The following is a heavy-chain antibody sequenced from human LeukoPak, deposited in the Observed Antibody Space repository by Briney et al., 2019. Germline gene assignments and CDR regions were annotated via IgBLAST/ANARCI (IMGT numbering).Heavy chain of an antibody. V-gene: IGHV3-74*01. J-gene: IGHJ4*02. CDR1: GLTFSSHW. Sequence: PGGSLRLSCAASGLTFSSHWMHWVRQAPGKGLVWVSRITNDGSSTTYADSVKGRFTISRDNAKNMLYLQVNSLRAEDTAVYYCARLPTFNYYDSSGYYDGRIDYWGQGTLVTVSS. CDR2: ITNDGSST. D-gene: IGHD3-22*01. CDR3: ARLPTFNYYDSSGYYDGRIDY.